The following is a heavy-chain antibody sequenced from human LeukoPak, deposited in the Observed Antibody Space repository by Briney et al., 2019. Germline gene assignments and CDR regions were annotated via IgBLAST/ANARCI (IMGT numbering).Heavy chain of an antibody. D-gene: IGHD7-27*01. CDR1: GFTFTTFT. J-gene: IGHJ5*02. CDR3: ARDSGPLFDP. CDR2: ISTSNTLI. V-gene: IGHV3-21*01. Sequence: GGSLRLSCAASGFTFTTFTMNWVRQAPGKGLEWVSSISTSNTLIYYADSVKGRFTTSRDNANNSLYLQMNDLRVEDTAVYYCARDSGPLFDPWGHGTLVTVSS.